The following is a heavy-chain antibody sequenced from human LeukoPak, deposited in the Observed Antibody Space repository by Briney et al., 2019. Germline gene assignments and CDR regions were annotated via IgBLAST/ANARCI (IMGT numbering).Heavy chain of an antibody. D-gene: IGHD3-22*01. CDR1: GFTVSNNY. CDR3: ARGGDSSGSHWDY. CDR2: TFGDGRT. J-gene: IGHJ4*02. Sequence: GGSLRLSCAASGFTVSNNYMSWIRQAPGKGLEWVSLTFGDGRTYYADSVKGRFTISRDNAKNSLYLQMNSLRAEDTAFYYCARGGDSSGSHWDYWGQGTLVTVSS. V-gene: IGHV3-53*01.